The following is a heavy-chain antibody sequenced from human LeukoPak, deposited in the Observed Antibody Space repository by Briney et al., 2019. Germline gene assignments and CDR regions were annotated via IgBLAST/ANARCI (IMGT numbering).Heavy chain of an antibody. J-gene: IGHJ4*02. Sequence: PGGSLRLSCAASGITFSSYGMHWVRQAPGKGLEWVAVIWYDGSNKYYADSVKGRFTIARDNSKNTLYLQMNSLRAEDTAVYYCARHSRWGSNYGELLDYWGQGTLVTVSS. CDR3: ARHSRWGSNYGELLDY. V-gene: IGHV3-33*01. CDR2: IWYDGSNK. CDR1: GITFSSYG. D-gene: IGHD4-11*01.